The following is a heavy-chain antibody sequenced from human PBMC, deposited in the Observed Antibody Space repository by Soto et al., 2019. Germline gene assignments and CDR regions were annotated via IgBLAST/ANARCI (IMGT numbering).Heavy chain of an antibody. CDR3: VRDVSVSSGMFGGY. CDR1: GYTFDPYG. J-gene: IGHJ4*02. V-gene: IGHV1-18*01. Sequence: QVQLVQSGAEVKKPGASVRVSCKASGYTFDPYGLNWVRQAPGQGLEWMGWISTHTGNTDYPQRFQGRVTMTTDKSTSTAFLDLRSLTSDDTAVYYCVRDVSVSSGMFGGYWGQGTLVSVSS. CDR2: ISTHTGNT. D-gene: IGHD3-10*02.